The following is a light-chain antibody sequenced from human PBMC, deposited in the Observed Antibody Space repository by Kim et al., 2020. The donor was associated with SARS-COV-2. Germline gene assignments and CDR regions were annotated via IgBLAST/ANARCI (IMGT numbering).Light chain of an antibody. V-gene: IGKV3-11*01. J-gene: IGKJ4*01. CDR3: QQRNSWPPAVT. CDR1: QNIDTY. CDR2: DAS. Sequence: SPGDRATLSCRASQNIDTYVAWYQQRPGQAPRLLVYDASNRATGVPDRFSGRGSGTDFTLTISSLEPEDFSIYYCQQRNSWPPAVTFGGGTKLEIK.